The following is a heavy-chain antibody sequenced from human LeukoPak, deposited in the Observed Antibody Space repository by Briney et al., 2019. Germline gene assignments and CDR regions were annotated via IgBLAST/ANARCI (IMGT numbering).Heavy chain of an antibody. Sequence: GGSLRLSCAASGFTFSSYWIHWVRQAPGKGLVWVSRINSDGSSTSYADSVQGRFTISRDNAKSTLFLQMNSLRAEDTAVYYCARDPVMGFGELFPDAFDIWGQGTMVTVSS. CDR1: GFTFSSYW. V-gene: IGHV3-74*01. J-gene: IGHJ3*02. CDR3: ARDPVMGFGELFPDAFDI. D-gene: IGHD3-10*01. CDR2: INSDGSST.